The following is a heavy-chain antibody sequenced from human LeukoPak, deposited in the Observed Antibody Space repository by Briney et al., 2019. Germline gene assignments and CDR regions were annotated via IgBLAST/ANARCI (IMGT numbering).Heavy chain of an antibody. CDR3: ARDGARGPGFYWYFDL. D-gene: IGHD1-1*01. J-gene: IGHJ2*01. CDR2: ISSNGGST. Sequence: PGGSLRLSCAASGFTFSSYGMHWVRQAPGKGLEYVSAISSNGGSTYYANSVKGRFTISRDNSKNTLYLQMGSLRVEDMAVYYCARDGARGPGFYWYFDLWGRGTLVTVSS. CDR1: GFTFSSYG. V-gene: IGHV3-64*01.